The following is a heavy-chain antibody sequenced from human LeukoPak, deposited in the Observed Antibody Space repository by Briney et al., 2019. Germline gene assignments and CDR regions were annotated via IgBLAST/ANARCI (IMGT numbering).Heavy chain of an antibody. CDR1: GGTFSSYA. D-gene: IGHD2-15*01. CDR3: AREEVVVVAATVGHYFDY. CDR2: IIPIFGIA. V-gene: IGHV1-69*04. J-gene: IGHJ4*02. Sequence: SVKVSWKASGGTFSSYAISWVRQAPEQGLEWMGRIIPIFGIANYAQKFQGRVTITADKSTSTAYMELSSLRSEDTAVYYCAREEVVVVAATVGHYFDYWGQGTLVTVSS.